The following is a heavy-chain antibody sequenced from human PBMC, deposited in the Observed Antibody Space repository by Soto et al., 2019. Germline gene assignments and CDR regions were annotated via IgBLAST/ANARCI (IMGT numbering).Heavy chain of an antibody. V-gene: IGHV3-30-3*01. D-gene: IGHD6-13*01. CDR1: GFTFSSYA. J-gene: IGHJ5*02. CDR2: ISYDGSNK. Sequence: HPGGSLRLSCAASGFTFSSYAMHWVRQAPGKGLEWVAVISYDGSNKYYADSVKGRFTISRDNSKNTLYLQMNSLRAEDTAVYYCARPSSWSFENWFDPWGQGTLVTVSS. CDR3: ARPSSWSFENWFDP.